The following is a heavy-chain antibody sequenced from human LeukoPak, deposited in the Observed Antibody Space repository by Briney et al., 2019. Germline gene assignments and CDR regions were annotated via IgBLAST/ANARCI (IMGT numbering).Heavy chain of an antibody. V-gene: IGHV3-7*01. D-gene: IGHD2/OR15-2a*01. J-gene: IGHJ4*02. CDR2: IKRDGSEK. Sequence: PGGSLRLSCAASGFFFSYYWMTWVRQAPGKGVEWVAGIKRDGSEKYYVDSVKGPFTISRDNAKNSLSLQMNSLRAEDTAVYFCARRSHLSFDYTGQGTLVTVSS. CDR3: ARRSHLSFDY. CDR1: GFFFSYYW.